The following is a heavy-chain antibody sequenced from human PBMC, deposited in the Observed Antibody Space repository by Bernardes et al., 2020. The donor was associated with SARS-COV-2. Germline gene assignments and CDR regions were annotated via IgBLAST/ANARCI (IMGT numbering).Heavy chain of an antibody. J-gene: IGHJ4*02. CDR3: ARGHYSWTSHYFDY. Sequence: SETLSLTCAVYGGSFSGYYWSWIRQPPGKGLEWIGEINHSGSTNYNPSLKSRVTISVDTSKNQFSLKLSSVTAADTAVYYCARGHYSWTSHYFDYWGQGTLVTVSS. D-gene: IGHD1-20*01. V-gene: IGHV4-34*01. CDR2: INHSGST. CDR1: GGSFSGYY.